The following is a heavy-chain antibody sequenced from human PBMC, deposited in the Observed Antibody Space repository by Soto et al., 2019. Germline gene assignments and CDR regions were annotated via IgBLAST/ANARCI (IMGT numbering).Heavy chain of an antibody. CDR3: ARAPHRGPKAYYFDY. Sequence: VQLVQSGAEAKKPGSSVKVYCKASGGTFSSYAISWVRQAPGQGLEWMGGIIPIFGTANYAQKFQGRVTITADESTSTAYMELSSLRSEDTAVYSCARAPHRGPKAYYFDYWGQGTLVTVAS. V-gene: IGHV1-69*01. CDR1: GGTFSSYA. CDR2: IIPIFGTA. J-gene: IGHJ4*02.